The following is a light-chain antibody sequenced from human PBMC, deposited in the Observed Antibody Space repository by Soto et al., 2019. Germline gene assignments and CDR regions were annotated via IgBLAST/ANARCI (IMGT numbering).Light chain of an antibody. J-gene: IGKJ1*01. Sequence: EIVLTQSPGTLSLSPGERATLSCRASQSVSSNYLAWHQQKPGQAPRLLIYGASSRATGIPDRFSGSGSGTDFTLTISRLEPEDFAVYYCQHYGSSPETFGQGTKVEIK. CDR1: QSVSSNY. CDR2: GAS. V-gene: IGKV3-20*01. CDR3: QHYGSSPET.